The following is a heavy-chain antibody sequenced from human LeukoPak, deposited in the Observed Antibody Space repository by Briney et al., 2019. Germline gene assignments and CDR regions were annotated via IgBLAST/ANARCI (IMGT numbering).Heavy chain of an antibody. CDR1: GGSISSSNW. V-gene: IGHV4-4*02. J-gene: IGHJ1*01. D-gene: IGHD6-13*01. CDR3: ARGISSSWLNECLQH. CDR2: IYHSGST. Sequence: PSETLSLTCAVSGGSISSSNWWSWVRQPPGKGLEWIGEIYHSGSTNYNPSLKSRVTISVDKSKNQFSLKLSSVTAADTAVYYCARGISSSWLNECLQHWGQGTLVTVSS.